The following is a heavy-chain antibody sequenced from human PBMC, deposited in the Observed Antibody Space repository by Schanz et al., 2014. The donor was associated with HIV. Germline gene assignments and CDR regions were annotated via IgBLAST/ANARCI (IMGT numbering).Heavy chain of an antibody. D-gene: IGHD3-22*01. J-gene: IGHJ6*02. V-gene: IGHV3-30*18. Sequence: VQLVESGGGLVQPGGSLRLSCAASGFTFSNYAMSWVRQAPGKGLEWVAVTSYDGTKKHYADSVKGRFTISRDNSKNSLYLAIKSLRAEDAAVYYCAKDRNYYESKYRGKGNYYYYYGMDVWGQGTTVTVSS. CDR3: AKDRNYYESKYRGKGNYYYYYGMDV. CDR2: TSYDGTKK. CDR1: GFTFSNYA.